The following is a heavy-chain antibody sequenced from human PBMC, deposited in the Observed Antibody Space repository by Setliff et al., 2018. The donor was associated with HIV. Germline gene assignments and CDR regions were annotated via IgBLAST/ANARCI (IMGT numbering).Heavy chain of an antibody. D-gene: IGHD2-2*01. J-gene: IGHJ6*02. Sequence: SETLSLTCAVYGGSLDNYYWTWIRQPPGRGLEWIGEITDGGDTAYNSSLQSRLTISLDTSKKQFVLKLHSMTAADTAVYYCARGSSCSSSSCYLYYYYYYGVDVWGPGTAVTVSS. CDR1: GGSLDNYY. CDR2: ITDGGDT. V-gene: IGHV4-34*01. CDR3: ARGSSCSSSSCYLYYYYYYGVDV.